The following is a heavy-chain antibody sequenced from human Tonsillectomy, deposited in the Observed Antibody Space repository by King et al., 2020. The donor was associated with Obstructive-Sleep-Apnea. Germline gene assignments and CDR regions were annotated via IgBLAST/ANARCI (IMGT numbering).Heavy chain of an antibody. CDR1: GYTFTGYY. CDR3: ARSKSYYYDSSGYYLDY. J-gene: IGHJ4*02. V-gene: IGHV1-2*04. D-gene: IGHD3-22*01. Sequence: QLVQSGAEVKKPGASVKVSCKASGYTFTGYYMHWVRQAPGQGLEWMGWINPDSGGTNYAQKFQGWVTMTRDTSISTAYMELSRLRSDDTAVYYCARSKSYYYDSSGYYLDYWGQGTLVTVSS. CDR2: INPDSGGT.